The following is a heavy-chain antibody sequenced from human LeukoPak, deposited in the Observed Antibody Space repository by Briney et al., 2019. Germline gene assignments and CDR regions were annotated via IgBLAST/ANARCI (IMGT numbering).Heavy chain of an antibody. D-gene: IGHD3-22*01. J-gene: IGHJ2*01. CDR1: GGSISSYY. CDR3: ARGSRYYYDSSGYYSPRYFDL. V-gene: IGHV4-4*07. CDR2: IYTSGST. Sequence: SETLSLTCTVSGGSISSYYWSWIRQPAGKGLEWIERIYTSGSTNCNPSLKSRVTMSVDTSKNQFSLKLSSVTAADTAVYYCARGSRYYYDSSGYYSPRYFDLWGRGTLVTVSS.